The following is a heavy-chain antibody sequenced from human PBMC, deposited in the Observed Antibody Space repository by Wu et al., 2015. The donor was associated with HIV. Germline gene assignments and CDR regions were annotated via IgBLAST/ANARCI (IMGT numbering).Heavy chain of an antibody. CDR2: IIPIFGTA. J-gene: IGHJ1*01. V-gene: IGHV1-69*18. CDR3: ARGWGSSSPAEYFQH. Sequence: QVQLVQSGAEVKKPGASVKVSCKASGGTFSSYAISWVRQAPGQGLEWMGRIIPIFGTANYAQKFQGRVTITADESTSTAYMELSSLRSEDTAVYYCARGWGSSSPAEYFQHWARAPWSPSPQ. D-gene: IGHD6-6*01. CDR1: GGTFSSYA.